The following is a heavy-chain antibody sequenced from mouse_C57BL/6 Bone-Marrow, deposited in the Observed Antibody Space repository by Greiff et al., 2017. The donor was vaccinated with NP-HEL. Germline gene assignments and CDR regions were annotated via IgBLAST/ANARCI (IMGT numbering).Heavy chain of an antibody. CDR3: AGGLPLAMYY. D-gene: IGHD2-2*01. CDR1: GYTFTSYW. Sequence: VQLQQPGAELVMPGASVKLSCKASGYTFTSYWMHWVKQRPGQGLEWIGEIDPSDSYTNSNQKFKGKSTLTVDKSSSTAYMQLSSLTSEDSAVYYCAGGLPLAMYYWGQGTSITVTS. J-gene: IGHJ4*01. CDR2: IDPSDSYT. V-gene: IGHV1-69*01.